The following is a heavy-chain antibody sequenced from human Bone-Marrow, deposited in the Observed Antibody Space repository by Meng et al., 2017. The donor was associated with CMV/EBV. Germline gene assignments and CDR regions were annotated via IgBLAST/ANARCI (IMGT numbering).Heavy chain of an antibody. CDR2: MSSDGSNK. CDR3: ARAGVLRGMDV. V-gene: IGHV3-30*14. J-gene: IGHJ6*02. D-gene: IGHD2-8*02. Sequence: GGSLRLSCAASGFTFSSYAMSWVRQAPGKGLEWVAVMSSDGSNKYYADSVKGRFTISRDNSKNTLYLQMNSLRAEDTAVYYCARAGVLRGMDVWGQGTTVTVSS. CDR1: GFTFSSYA.